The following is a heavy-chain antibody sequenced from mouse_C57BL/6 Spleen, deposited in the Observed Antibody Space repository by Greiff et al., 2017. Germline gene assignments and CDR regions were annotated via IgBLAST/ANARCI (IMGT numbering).Heavy chain of an antibody. D-gene: IGHD1-1*01. CDR1: GYTFTDYE. Sequence: QVQLKESGAELVRPGASVTLSCKASGYTFTDYEMHWVKQTPVHGLEWIGAIDPETGGTDYNQKFKGKAILTADKSSSTAYMELRSLTSEDSAVYYCTRDYYGSSFDYWGQGTTLTVSS. CDR3: TRDYYGSSFDY. CDR2: IDPETGGT. V-gene: IGHV1-15*01. J-gene: IGHJ2*01.